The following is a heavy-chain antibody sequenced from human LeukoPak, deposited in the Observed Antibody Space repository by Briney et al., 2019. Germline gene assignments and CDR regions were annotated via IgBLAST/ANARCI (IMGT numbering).Heavy chain of an antibody. CDR3: ATASAMIVVVSNYFDY. CDR2: ISGSGCST. CDR1: GFTFSSYA. Sequence: GGSLRLSCAASGFTFSSYAMSWVRQAPGKGREWGSVISGSGCSTYYADSVKGRSTISRDNTKNTLYLQMNSLTAEDTAVYYCATASAMIVVVSNYFDYWGQGTLVTVSS. V-gene: IGHV3-23*01. D-gene: IGHD3-22*01. J-gene: IGHJ4*02.